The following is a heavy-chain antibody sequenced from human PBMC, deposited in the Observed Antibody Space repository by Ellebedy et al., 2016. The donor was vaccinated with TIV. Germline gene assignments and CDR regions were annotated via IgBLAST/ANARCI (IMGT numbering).Heavy chain of an antibody. J-gene: IGHJ6*03. V-gene: IGHV1-18*01. CDR1: GYTFTNYG. CDR2: ISGYNGNT. CDR3: ARCPGPLRRNYYYYMDV. D-gene: IGHD4-17*01. Sequence: ASVKVSCXASGYTFTNYGISWVRQAPGQGLELMGWISGYNGNTNYAQKLQGRVTMTTDTSTSTAYMELRSLRSDDTAVYYCARCPGPLRRNYYYYMDVWGKGTTVTVSS.